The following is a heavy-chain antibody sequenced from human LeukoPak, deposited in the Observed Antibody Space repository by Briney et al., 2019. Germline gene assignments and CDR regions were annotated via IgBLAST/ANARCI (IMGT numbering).Heavy chain of an antibody. J-gene: IGHJ4*02. CDR2: ISYDGSNK. D-gene: IGHD3-9*01. V-gene: IGHV3-30*18. CDR1: GFTFSSYG. Sequence: PGGSLRLSCAASGFTFSSYGMHWVRQAPGKGLEWVAVISYDGSNKYYADSVKGRFTISRDNSKNTLYLQMNSLRAEDTAVYYCAKDESTHHYDILTGYWYFDYWGQGTLVTVSS. CDR3: AKDESTHHYDILTGYWYFDY.